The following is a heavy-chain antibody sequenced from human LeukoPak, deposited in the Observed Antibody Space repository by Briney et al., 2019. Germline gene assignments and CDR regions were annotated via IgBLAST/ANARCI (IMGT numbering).Heavy chain of an antibody. V-gene: IGHV3-23*01. CDR2: ISGSGGST. CDR1: GFTFSSYA. Sequence: GGSLRLSCAASGFTFSSYAMSWVRQAPGKGLEWVSAISGSGGSTYYADSVKGRFTIPRDNSKNTLYLQMNSLRAEDTAVYYCAKPLHYYGSGSYDYWGQGTLVTVSS. J-gene: IGHJ4*02. CDR3: AKPLHYYGSGSYDY. D-gene: IGHD3-10*01.